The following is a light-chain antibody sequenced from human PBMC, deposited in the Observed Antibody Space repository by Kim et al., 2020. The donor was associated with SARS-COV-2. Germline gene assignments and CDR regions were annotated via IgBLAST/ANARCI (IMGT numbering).Light chain of an antibody. V-gene: IGKV1-5*01. CDR3: QQYNTYSGT. Sequence: ASVVDRVTLDCVASQSIVSLFASYQPKPGTAPPLLLYQASTLHTVVPSRFSGSGSGTEFTLTISSLQPDDLATYYCQQYNTYSGTIGQGTKVDIK. CDR2: QAS. CDR1: QSIVSL. J-gene: IGKJ1*01.